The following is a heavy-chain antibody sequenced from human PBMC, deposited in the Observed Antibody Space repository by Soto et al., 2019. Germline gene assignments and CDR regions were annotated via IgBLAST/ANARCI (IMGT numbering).Heavy chain of an antibody. J-gene: IGHJ3*02. Sequence: GGSLRLSCAASGFTFSSYAMSWVRQAPGKGLEWVSAISGSGGSTYYADSVKGRFTISRDNSKNTLYLQMNSLRAEDTAVYYCAKDIRVFDWNYPDAFDIWGQGTMVTVSS. CDR1: GFTFSSYA. CDR2: ISGSGGST. V-gene: IGHV3-23*01. D-gene: IGHD1-7*01. CDR3: AKDIRVFDWNYPDAFDI.